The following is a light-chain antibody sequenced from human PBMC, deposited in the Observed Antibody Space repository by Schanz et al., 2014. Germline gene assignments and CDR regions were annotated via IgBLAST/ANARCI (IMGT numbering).Light chain of an antibody. V-gene: IGKV3-20*01. J-gene: IGKJ1*01. Sequence: EIVLTQSPGTLSLSPGERATLSCRASQSVSSSYLAWYRQKPGQAPRLLIYGASSRATGIPDRFSGSGSGAEFTLTISRLEPQDFGVYYCQQYGDSPWTFGQGTKVEMK. CDR1: QSVSSSY. CDR2: GAS. CDR3: QQYGDSPWT.